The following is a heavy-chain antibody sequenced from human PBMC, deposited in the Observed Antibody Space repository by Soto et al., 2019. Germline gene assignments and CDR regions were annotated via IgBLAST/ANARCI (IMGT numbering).Heavy chain of an antibody. J-gene: IGHJ6*01. Sequence: QVQLVQSGAEAKKPGSSVKVSCKTSGGTFSSYAISWVRQAPGQGLEWMGGIDPLFRTTNYAQKFHGRATLTGDTCTYTVYMEQSGLRSGDTAVYYCARGGYSSTWSNLLDGSGLDVWGQGTTVTVSS. V-gene: IGHV1-69*06. D-gene: IGHD6-13*01. CDR3: ARGGYSSTWSNLLDGSGLDV. CDR1: GGTFSSYA. CDR2: IDPLFRTT.